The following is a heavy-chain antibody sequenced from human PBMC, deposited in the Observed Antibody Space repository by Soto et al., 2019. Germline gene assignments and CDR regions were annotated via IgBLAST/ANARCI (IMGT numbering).Heavy chain of an antibody. CDR3: AKDRNGDTWDEAFDI. V-gene: IGHV3-23*01. J-gene: IGHJ3*02. CDR1: GFTFSSYA. D-gene: IGHD2-21*02. CDR2: ITGSGGST. Sequence: GGSLRLSCAASGFTFSSYAMSWVRQAPGKGLEWVSAITGSGGSTYYADSVKGRFTISRDNSKNTVYLQMNSLRAEDTAVYYCAKDRNGDTWDEAFDIWGQGTMVTVSS.